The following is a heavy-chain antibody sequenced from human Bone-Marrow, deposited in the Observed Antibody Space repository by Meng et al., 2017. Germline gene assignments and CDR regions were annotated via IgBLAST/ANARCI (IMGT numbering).Heavy chain of an antibody. CDR3: AKALEQWLVTSDAFDI. CDR2: ISGSGGST. D-gene: IGHD6-19*01. CDR1: GFTFSSYA. V-gene: IGHV3-23*01. J-gene: IGHJ3*02. Sequence: GGSLKISCAASGFTFSSYAMSWVRQAPGKGLEWVSAISGSGGSTYYADSVKGRFTISRDNSKNTLYLQMNSLRAEDTAVYYCAKALEQWLVTSDAFDIWGQGTMVTVSS.